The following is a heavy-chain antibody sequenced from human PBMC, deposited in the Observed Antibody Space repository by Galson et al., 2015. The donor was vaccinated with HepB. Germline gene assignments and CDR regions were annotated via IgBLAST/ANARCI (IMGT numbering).Heavy chain of an antibody. V-gene: IGHV3-33*01. J-gene: IGHJ6*02. CDR3: ARSTIFGVVSYYYYGMDV. CDR2: IWYDGSNK. Sequence: ALRLSCAASGFTFSSYGMHWVRPAPGQGLEWVAVIWYDGSNKYYADSVKGRFTVSRDNSKNTLYLQMNSLRAEDTAVYYCARSTIFGVVSYYYYGMDVWGQGTTVTVSS. CDR1: GFTFSSYG. D-gene: IGHD3-3*01.